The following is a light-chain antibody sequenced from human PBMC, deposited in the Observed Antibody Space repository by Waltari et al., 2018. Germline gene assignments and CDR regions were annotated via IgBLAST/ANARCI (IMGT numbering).Light chain of an antibody. Sequence: QSALTQPASVSGSPGQSITISCTGTRNDIGVYNYVSWYQNHFDKDPKLMIYDVTKRPSGVSNRFSGSKSGNTASLTISGLQAEDEADYYCSSYTGSSTWVFGGGTKLTVL. CDR3: SSYTGSSTWV. J-gene: IGLJ3*02. CDR1: RNDIGVYNY. V-gene: IGLV2-14*03. CDR2: DVT.